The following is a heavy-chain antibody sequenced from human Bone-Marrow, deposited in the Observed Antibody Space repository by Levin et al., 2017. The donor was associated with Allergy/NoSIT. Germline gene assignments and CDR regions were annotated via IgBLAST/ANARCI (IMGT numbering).Heavy chain of an antibody. CDR1: GFTFSSYW. V-gene: IGHV3-7*01. CDR3: AKPPRTVGAPNWFDP. Sequence: ASVKVSCAASGFTFSSYWMGWVRQAPGKGLEWVANIKQDGSEKYYVDSVKGRFTISRDNAKNSLLLQMNSLRVEDTAVYYCAKPPRTVGAPNWFDPWGPGTLVTVSS. D-gene: IGHD4-23*01. CDR2: IKQDGSEK. J-gene: IGHJ5*02.